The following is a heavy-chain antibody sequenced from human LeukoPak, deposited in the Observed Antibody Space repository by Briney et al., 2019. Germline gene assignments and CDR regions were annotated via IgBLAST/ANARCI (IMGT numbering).Heavy chain of an antibody. Sequence: SETLSLTCTVSGGSISSSSYYWGWIRQPPGKGLEWIGSIYYSGSTYYNPSLKSRVTISVDTSKNQFSLKLSSVTAADTAVYYCARHATYYDFWSGYPDYWGQGTLVTVSS. D-gene: IGHD3-3*01. J-gene: IGHJ4*02. CDR1: GGSISSSSYY. V-gene: IGHV4-39*01. CDR3: ARHATYYDFWSGYPDY. CDR2: IYYSGST.